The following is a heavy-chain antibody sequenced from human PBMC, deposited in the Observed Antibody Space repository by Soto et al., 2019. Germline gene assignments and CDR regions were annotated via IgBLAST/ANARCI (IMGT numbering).Heavy chain of an antibody. J-gene: IGHJ1*01. CDR2: IYYSGET. V-gene: IGHV4-39*01. CDR3: ARHGSF. Sequence: QLQLQESGPGLVKPSETLSLTCTVSGVSISGPSYYWGWIRQTPAKGLEWIGTIYYSGETFYNPSLKSLVTISIDTSKNPFSLNLTSVTAADTAIYYCARHGSFWGQGALVTVSS. D-gene: IGHD3-16*02. CDR1: GVSISGPSYY.